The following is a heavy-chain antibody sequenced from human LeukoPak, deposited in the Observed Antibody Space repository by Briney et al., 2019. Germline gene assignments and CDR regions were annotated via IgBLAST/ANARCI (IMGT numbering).Heavy chain of an antibody. CDR3: ASLTANFDY. V-gene: IGHV4-34*01. J-gene: IGHJ4*02. D-gene: IGHD2-21*02. CDR1: GGSFSGYY. CDR2: INHSGST. Sequence: SETLSLTCAVYGGSFSGYYWSWIRQPPGKGLEWIGEINHSGSTNYNPSLKSRVTISVDTSKNQFSPKLSSVTAADTAVYYCASLTANFDYWGQGTLVTVSS.